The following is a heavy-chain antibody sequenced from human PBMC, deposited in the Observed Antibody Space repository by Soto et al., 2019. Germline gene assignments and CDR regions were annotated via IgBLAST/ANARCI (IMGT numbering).Heavy chain of an antibody. V-gene: IGHV1-69*02. CDR3: ARAAQQLLYYSAS. Sequence: QVQLVQSGAEVKKPGSSVKVSCKASGGTFSSYTISWVRQAPGQGLEWMGRIIPILGIANYAQKFQGRVTITGDKSTSTAYMELSSLRSEDTAVYYRARAAQQLLYYSASWGQGTLVTVSS. D-gene: IGHD6-13*01. J-gene: IGHJ4*02. CDR2: IIPILGIA. CDR1: GGTFSSYT.